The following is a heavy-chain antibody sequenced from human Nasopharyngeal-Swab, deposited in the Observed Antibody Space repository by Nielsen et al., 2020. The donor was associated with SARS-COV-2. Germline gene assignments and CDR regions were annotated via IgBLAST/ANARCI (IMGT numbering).Heavy chain of an antibody. CDR2: ISGSGGST. CDR1: GFTFSSYA. J-gene: IGHJ4*02. Sequence: GSLRLSCAASGFTFSSYAMSWVRQAPGKGLEWVSAISGSGGSTYYADSVKGRFTISRDNSKNTLYLQMNSLRAEDTAVYYCAKDSSASSYGDDFDYWGQGTLVTVSS. CDR3: AKDSSASSYGDDFDY. D-gene: IGHD5-18*01. V-gene: IGHV3-23*01.